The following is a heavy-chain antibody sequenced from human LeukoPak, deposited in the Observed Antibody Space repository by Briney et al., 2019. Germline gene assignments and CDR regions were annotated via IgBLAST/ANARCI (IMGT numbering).Heavy chain of an antibody. J-gene: IGHJ4*02. V-gene: IGHV4-34*01. CDR2: INHSGST. CDR1: GGSFSGYY. D-gene: IGHD5-24*01. Sequence: SETLSLTCAVYGGSFSGYYWSWIRQPPGKGLEWIGEINHSGSTDYNPSLKSRVTISVDTSKNQFSLKLSSVTAADTAVYYCARVIYGYWVDYWGQGTLVTVSS. CDR3: ARVIYGYWVDY.